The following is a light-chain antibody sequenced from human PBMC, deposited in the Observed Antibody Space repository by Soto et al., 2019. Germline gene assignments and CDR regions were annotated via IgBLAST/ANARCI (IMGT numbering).Light chain of an antibody. Sequence: DIQMTQSPPTLSASVGDRVTITCRASQSIGIWLAWYQQKPGKAPKVLLYKAASLQSGVPSRFSGSGSGTEFTLTISSLQPDDFATYYCQQCYSYSPPFCQGTTVHIK. CDR3: QQCYSYSPP. CDR2: KAA. V-gene: IGKV1-5*03. CDR1: QSIGIW. J-gene: IGKJ1*01.